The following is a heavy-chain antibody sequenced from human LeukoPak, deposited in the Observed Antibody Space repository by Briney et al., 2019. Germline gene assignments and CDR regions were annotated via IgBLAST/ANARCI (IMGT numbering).Heavy chain of an antibody. D-gene: IGHD7-27*01. Sequence: GGSLRLSCAASGFTFTNYAMSWVRQAPGKGLESVSVISGTGAFTYYADSVKGRFTISRDNSKNTLYLQMNSLRAEDTALYYCVRDENWGWVDLDSWGQGTLVTVSS. V-gene: IGHV3-23*01. CDR2: ISGTGAFT. J-gene: IGHJ4*02. CDR3: VRDENWGWVDLDS. CDR1: GFTFTNYA.